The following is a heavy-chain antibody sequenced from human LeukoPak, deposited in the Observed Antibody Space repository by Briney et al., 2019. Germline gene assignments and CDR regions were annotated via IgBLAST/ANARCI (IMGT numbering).Heavy chain of an antibody. CDR1: GGSISSGGYS. V-gene: IGHV4-30-2*01. J-gene: IGHJ4*02. CDR3: ARAGDSSGYYVEYYFDY. D-gene: IGHD3-22*01. CDR2: IYHSGST. Sequence: PSETLSLTCAVSGGSISSGGYSWSWIRQPPGKGLEWIGYIYHSGSTYYNPSLRSRVTISVDRSKNQFSLKLSSVTAADTAVYYCARAGDSSGYYVEYYFDYWGQGTPVTVSS.